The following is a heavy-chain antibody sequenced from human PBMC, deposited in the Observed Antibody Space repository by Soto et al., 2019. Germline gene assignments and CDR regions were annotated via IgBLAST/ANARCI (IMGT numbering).Heavy chain of an antibody. CDR1: GGSITSSNW. V-gene: IGHV4-4*02. CDR3: AHRRAVTYVIDS. D-gene: IGHD4-17*01. Sequence: SETLSLTCAVSGGSITSSNWWSWVRQPPGKGLEWLGQISHSGSTDYNPSLKSRVSISVDTSKNQVVLTMTNMDPVDTATYYCAHRRAVTYVIDSWGQGTLVTVSS. CDR2: ISHSGST. J-gene: IGHJ4*02.